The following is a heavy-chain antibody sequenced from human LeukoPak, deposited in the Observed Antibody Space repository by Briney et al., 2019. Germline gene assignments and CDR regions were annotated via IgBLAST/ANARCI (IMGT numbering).Heavy chain of an antibody. D-gene: IGHD4-17*01. CDR1: GFTFSSHS. CDR3: ARNVPHYGDYSAANYYYYGMDV. CDR2: ISSSSSFR. V-gene: IGHV3-21*01. J-gene: IGHJ6*02. Sequence: GGSLRLSCADSGFTFSSHSINWVRQAPGKGLEWVSSISSSSSFRYYADSVRGRFTISRDNAKNSVYLQMNSLRAEDTAMYYCARNVPHYGDYSAANYYYYGMDVWGQGTTVTVSS.